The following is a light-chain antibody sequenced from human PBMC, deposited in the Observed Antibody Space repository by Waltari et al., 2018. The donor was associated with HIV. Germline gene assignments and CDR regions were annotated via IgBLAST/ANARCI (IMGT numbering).Light chain of an antibody. J-gene: IGLJ2*01. CDR2: DVS. V-gene: IGLV2-11*01. CDR3: CSYAGSYTL. Sequence: QSALTQPRSVSGSPGPSVTISCTGTSRDVVGYNYVSWYQQHPGKAPKLMIYDVSKRPSGVPDRFAGSKAGNTASPTSSGLQAEDEADYYCCSYAGSYTLFGGGTKLTVL. CDR1: SRDVVGYNY.